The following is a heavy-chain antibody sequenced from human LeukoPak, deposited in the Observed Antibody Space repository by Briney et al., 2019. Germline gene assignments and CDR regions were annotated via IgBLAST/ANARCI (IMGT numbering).Heavy chain of an antibody. CDR1: GFTFSSYW. J-gene: IGHJ4*02. Sequence: PGGSLRLSCAASGFTFSSYWMHWVRQAPGKGLVWVSRINTDGSSTSYADSVKGRFTISRDNSKNTLYLQMNSLRAEDTAVYYCARGPSVTSGFDYWDQGALVTVSS. D-gene: IGHD4-17*01. CDR3: ARGPSVTSGFDY. V-gene: IGHV3-74*01. CDR2: INTDGSST.